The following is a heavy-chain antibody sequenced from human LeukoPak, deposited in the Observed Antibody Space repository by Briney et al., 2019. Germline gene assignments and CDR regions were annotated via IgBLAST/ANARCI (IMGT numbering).Heavy chain of an antibody. D-gene: IGHD2-2*01. V-gene: IGHV5-10-1*01. CDR3: ARVVPAAVNWFDP. CDR2: IDPSDSYT. Sequence: GESLKISCKGSGYSFTSYWISWVRQMPGKGLEWMGRIDPSDSYTNYSPSFQGHVTISADKSISTAYLQWSSLKASDTDMYYCARVVPAAVNWFDPWGQGTLVTVSS. CDR1: GYSFTSYW. J-gene: IGHJ5*02.